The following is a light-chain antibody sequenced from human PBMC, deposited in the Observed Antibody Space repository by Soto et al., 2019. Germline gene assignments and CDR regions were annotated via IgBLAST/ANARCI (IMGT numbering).Light chain of an antibody. J-gene: IGKJ4*01. CDR3: QQYDNLPLS. CDR1: HDIDKY. V-gene: IGKV1-33*01. CDR2: DAS. Sequence: DTQMTQSPSSLSASVGDRVTITCQASHDIDKYLNWYQQKPGKAPKSLIYDASNLETGVPSRFSGSGSGTVFTLTISSLQPDDIATYYCQQYDNLPLSFGGGTKVEIK.